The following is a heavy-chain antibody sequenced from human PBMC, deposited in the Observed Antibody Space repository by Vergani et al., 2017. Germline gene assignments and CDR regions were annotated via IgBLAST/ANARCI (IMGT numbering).Heavy chain of an antibody. V-gene: IGHV4-30-4*08. CDR3: ARGRVGYCSSTSCYRLFDY. CDR1: GDSISNGDYY. Sequence: QVQLQESGPGLVKPSQTLSLTCTVSGDSISNGDYYWSWIRQSPGKGLEWIGYINYSGRTNYNPSLKSRLLMSVDTSKNQFSLKVNTVTAADTALYYCARGRVGYCSSTSCYRLFDYWGRGSQVTVST. CDR2: INYSGRT. D-gene: IGHD2-2*02. J-gene: IGHJ4*02.